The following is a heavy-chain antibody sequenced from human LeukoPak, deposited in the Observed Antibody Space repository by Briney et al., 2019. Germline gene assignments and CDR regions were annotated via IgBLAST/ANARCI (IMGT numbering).Heavy chain of an antibody. CDR1: GGSISSSSYY. CDR3: ARTVSGDKDWFDP. V-gene: IGHV4-39*01. Sequence: PSETLSLTCAVSGGSISSSSYYWGWIRQPPGKGLEWIGSIYYSGSTYYNPSLKSRVTISVDTSKNQFSLKLSSVTAADTAVYYCARTVSGDKDWFDPWGQGTLVTVSS. J-gene: IGHJ5*02. CDR2: IYYSGST. D-gene: IGHD7-27*01.